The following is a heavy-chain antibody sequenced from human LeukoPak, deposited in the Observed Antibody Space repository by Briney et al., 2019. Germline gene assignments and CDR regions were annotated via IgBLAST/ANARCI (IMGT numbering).Heavy chain of an antibody. Sequence: GGSLRLSCAASGFTFDDYAMHWVRQAPGKGLEWVSGISWNSGSIGYADSVKGRFTISRDNAKNSLYLQMNSLRAEDTALYYCAKAADYYDSSGYLFDYWGQGTLVTVSS. J-gene: IGHJ4*02. CDR2: ISWNSGSI. V-gene: IGHV3-9*01. D-gene: IGHD3-22*01. CDR3: AKAADYYDSSGYLFDY. CDR1: GFTFDDYA.